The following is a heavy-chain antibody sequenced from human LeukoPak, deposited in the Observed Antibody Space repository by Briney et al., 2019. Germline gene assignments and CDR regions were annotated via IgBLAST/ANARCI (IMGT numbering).Heavy chain of an antibody. D-gene: IGHD2-2*02. Sequence: GGSLRLSCAASGFTFSSYAMHWVRQAPGKGLEWVAVISYDGSNKYYADSVKGRFTISRDNAKNSLYLQMNSLRAEDTAVYYCARDPGGNCSSTSCYTVRYYYYGMDVWGQGTTVTVSS. CDR1: GFTFSSYA. CDR3: ARDPGGNCSSTSCYTVRYYYYGMDV. CDR2: ISYDGSNK. J-gene: IGHJ6*02. V-gene: IGHV3-30-3*01.